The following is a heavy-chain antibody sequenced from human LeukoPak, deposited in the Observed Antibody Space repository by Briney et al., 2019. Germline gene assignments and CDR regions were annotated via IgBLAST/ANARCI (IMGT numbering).Heavy chain of an antibody. V-gene: IGHV3-7*03. CDR2: IKQDGSEK. CDR1: GFTCSSYW. D-gene: IGHD4-23*01. Sequence: GGSLRLSGAASGFTCSSYWMSWVRQAPGKGLEWVANIKQDGSEKYYVDSVKGRFTISRDNAKNSLYLQMNSLRAEDTAVYYCAKVSDPAGGDFDYWGQGTLVTVSS. J-gene: IGHJ4*02. CDR3: AKVSDPAGGDFDY.